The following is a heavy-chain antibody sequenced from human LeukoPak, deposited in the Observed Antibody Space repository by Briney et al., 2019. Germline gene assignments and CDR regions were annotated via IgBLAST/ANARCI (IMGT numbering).Heavy chain of an antibody. CDR3: ARSDTAMAQDYYYYGMDV. D-gene: IGHD5-18*01. CDR2: FDPEDGET. J-gene: IGHJ6*02. CDR1: GYTLTELS. Sequence: ASVKVSCKVSGYTLTELSMHWVRQAPGKGLEWMGGFDPEDGETIYAQKFQGRVTMTEDTSTDTAYMELSSLRSEDTAVYYCARSDTAMAQDYYYYGMDVWGQGTTVTVSS. V-gene: IGHV1-24*01.